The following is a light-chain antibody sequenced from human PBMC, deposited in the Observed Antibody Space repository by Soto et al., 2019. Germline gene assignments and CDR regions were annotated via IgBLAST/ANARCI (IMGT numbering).Light chain of an antibody. CDR1: DSNIGSNT. CDR2: SSN. CDR3: AAWDGSLNGVV. V-gene: IGLV1-44*01. J-gene: IGLJ3*02. Sequence: QSVLTQPPSASGTPGQRVTISCSGSDSNIGSNTVNWYQQLPGTAPKLLVYSSNQRPSEVPDRFSGSKSGTSASLAISGLQSEDEADYYCAAWDGSLNGVVFGGGTKVTVL.